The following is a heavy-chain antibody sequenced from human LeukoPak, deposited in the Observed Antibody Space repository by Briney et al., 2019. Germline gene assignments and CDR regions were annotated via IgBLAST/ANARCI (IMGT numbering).Heavy chain of an antibody. D-gene: IGHD2-2*01. J-gene: IGHJ6*03. CDR1: GFTFSTYT. V-gene: IGHV3-21*01. Sequence: GGSLRLSCAASGFTFSTYTMNWVRQAPGKGLEWISSISSRSNYIYYADSMKSRITISRDNAKNSVYLQMSSLRAEDTAVYYCARDSSYVGYYTITSCYMDVWGKGTTVTVSS. CDR3: ARDSSYVGYYTITSCYMDV. CDR2: ISSRSNYI.